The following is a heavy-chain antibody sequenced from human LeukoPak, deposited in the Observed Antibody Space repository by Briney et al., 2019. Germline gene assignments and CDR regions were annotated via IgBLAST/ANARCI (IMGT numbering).Heavy chain of an antibody. Sequence: PGGSLRLSCAASGFTFSSYAMSWVRQAPGKGLEWVSAISGSGGSTYYADSVKGRFTISRDNSKNTLNLQMNSLRAEDTAVYYCAKDRYSSSWYDYWGQGTLVTVSS. CDR3: AKDRYSSSWYDY. V-gene: IGHV3-23*01. J-gene: IGHJ4*02. CDR2: ISGSGGST. D-gene: IGHD6-13*01. CDR1: GFTFSSYA.